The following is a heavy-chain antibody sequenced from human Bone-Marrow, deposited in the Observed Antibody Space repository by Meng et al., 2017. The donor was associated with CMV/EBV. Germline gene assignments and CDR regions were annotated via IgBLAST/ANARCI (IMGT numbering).Heavy chain of an antibody. J-gene: IGHJ4*02. Sequence: GESLKISCAASGFTFSSYAMHWVRQAPGKGLEWVEVISYDGSNKYHADFVKGRFTISRDNSKNTLYLQMNSLRAEDTAVYSCARAYAPFGVVITPGYWGQETLVTV. CDR1: GFTFSSYA. CDR2: ISYDGSNK. CDR3: ARAYAPFGVVITPGY. V-gene: IGHV3-30-3*01. D-gene: IGHD3-3*01.